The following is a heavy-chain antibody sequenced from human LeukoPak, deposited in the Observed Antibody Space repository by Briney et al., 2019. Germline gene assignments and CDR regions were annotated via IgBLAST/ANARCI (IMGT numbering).Heavy chain of an antibody. D-gene: IGHD3-10*01. CDR3: TRNRLGSGSYYIDY. J-gene: IGHJ4*02. CDR2: IKSKTDGGTT. V-gene: IGHV3-15*07. CDR1: GFTFSNAW. Sequence: GGSLRLSCAASGFTFSNAWMNWVRQAPGKGLEWVGSIKSKTDGGTTDYAAPVKGRFTISRDDSKNTLYLQMNSLKTEDTAVYYCTRNRLGSGSYYIDYWGQGTLVTVSS.